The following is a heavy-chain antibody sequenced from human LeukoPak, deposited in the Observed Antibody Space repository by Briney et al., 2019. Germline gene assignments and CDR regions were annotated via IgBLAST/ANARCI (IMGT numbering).Heavy chain of an antibody. CDR2: IYSGGST. D-gene: IGHD3-9*01. V-gene: IGHV3-53*01. J-gene: IGHJ4*02. CDR3: ARAHFDRLQNYYFDY. CDR1: GFTVSSNY. Sequence: GGSLRLSCAASGFTVSSNYMSWVRQAPGKGLEWVSVIYSGGSTYYADSVKGRFTISRDNSKNTLYLQMNSLRAEDTAVYYCARAHFDRLQNYYFDYWGQGTLVTVSS.